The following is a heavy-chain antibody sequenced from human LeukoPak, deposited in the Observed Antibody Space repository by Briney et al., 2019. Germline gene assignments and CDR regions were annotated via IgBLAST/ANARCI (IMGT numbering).Heavy chain of an antibody. D-gene: IGHD1-26*01. J-gene: IGHJ4*02. CDR1: GFTFSSYD. V-gene: IGHV3-21*01. CDR2: ISSTGNFI. Sequence: GGSLRLSCAASGFTFSSYDMIWVRQAPGKGLEWVSSISSTGNFIYYADSLKGRFTVSRDNAKNTLYLQMNSLRAEDTAVYYCARDPKQGGTYWNYFDYWGQGALVTVSP. CDR3: ARDPKQGGTYWNYFDY.